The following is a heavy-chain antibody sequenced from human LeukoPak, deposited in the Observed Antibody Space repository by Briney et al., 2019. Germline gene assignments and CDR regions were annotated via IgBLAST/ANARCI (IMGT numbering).Heavy chain of an antibody. CDR3: ALPLRDGDFYFDY. Sequence: GGSLRLSCAASGFTFSNYWMHWVDQAPGKGLVWVSRINRDGRSTNYADSVKGRFTISRDNAKNTVFLQMNSLRAEDTAVYYCALPLRDGDFYFDYSGQGALVTVSS. CDR1: GFTFSNYW. V-gene: IGHV3-74*01. D-gene: IGHD4-17*01. J-gene: IGHJ4*02. CDR2: INRDGRST.